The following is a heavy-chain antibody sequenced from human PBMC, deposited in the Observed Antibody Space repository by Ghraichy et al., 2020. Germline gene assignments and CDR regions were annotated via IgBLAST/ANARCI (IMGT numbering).Heavy chain of an antibody. V-gene: IGHV3-30*04. Sequence: GESLNISCAASGFTFSSFAMHWVRQAPGKGLEWVAVFSYDGSNKYYADSVRGRFSISRDNSKNTLDLQMNSLSAEDTAVYYCARSRLAENGPFLPLDYWGQGTLVTVSS. D-gene: IGHD3-3*01. CDR3: ARSRLAENGPFLPLDY. CDR2: FSYDGSNK. CDR1: GFTFSSFA. J-gene: IGHJ4*02.